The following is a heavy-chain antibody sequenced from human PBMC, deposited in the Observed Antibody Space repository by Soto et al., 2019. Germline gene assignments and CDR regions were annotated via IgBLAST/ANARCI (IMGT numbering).Heavy chain of an antibody. J-gene: IGHJ5*02. CDR2: IYWNDDK. D-gene: IGHD2-8*01. Sequence: SGPTLVNPTQTLTLTCTFSGFSLSTSGVGVGWIRQPPGKALEWLALIYWNDDKRYSPSLKSRLTITKDTSKNQVVLTMTNMDPVDTATYYCAHTQLMVYAIRVYSNWFDPWGQGTLVTVSS. CDR3: AHTQLMVYAIRVYSNWFDP. V-gene: IGHV2-5*01. CDR1: GFSLSTSGVG.